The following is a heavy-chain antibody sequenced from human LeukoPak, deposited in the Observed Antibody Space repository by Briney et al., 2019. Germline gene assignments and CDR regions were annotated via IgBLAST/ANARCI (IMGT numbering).Heavy chain of an antibody. V-gene: IGHV1-18*01. CDR1: GYTFTSYG. J-gene: IGHJ6*02. Sequence: ASVKVSCKASGYTFTSYGISWVRQAPGQGLEWMGWISAYNGNTNYAQKLQGRVTMTTDTSTSTAYMELRSLRSDDTAVYYCARDRTGQNPAYYYGMDVWGQGTTVTVSS. CDR3: ARDRTGQNPAYYYGMDV. D-gene: IGHD1-1*01. CDR2: ISAYNGNT.